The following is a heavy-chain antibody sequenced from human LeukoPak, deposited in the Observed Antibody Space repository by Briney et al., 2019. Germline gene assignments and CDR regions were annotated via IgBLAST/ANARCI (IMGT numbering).Heavy chain of an antibody. CDR2: IYTGGTT. D-gene: IGHD3-16*01. J-gene: IGHJ4*02. CDR1: GFSVSANY. V-gene: IGHV3-53*04. Sequence: GGSLRLSCAVSGFSVSANYMTWVRQAPGKGLEWVSVIYTGGTTYYRDSVKGRFTISRHNSKNTVNLQMDSLRPEDAAVYYCASGPTYDYVRVILYWGQGTLVTVSS. CDR3: ASGPTYDYVRVILY.